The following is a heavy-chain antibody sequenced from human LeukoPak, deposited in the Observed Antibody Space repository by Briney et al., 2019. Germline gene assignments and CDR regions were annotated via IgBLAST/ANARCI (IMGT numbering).Heavy chain of an antibody. V-gene: IGHV3-30*18. Sequence: PGGSLRLSCAASGFMFGTYGIHWVRQAPGKGLEWVAVISYDGINKFYADFVEGRFTISRDNSKNTLYLQMNSLRPEDTAVYYCAKTTFGCSSTRCCGYYGMDVWGQGTTVTVSS. D-gene: IGHD2-2*01. CDR2: ISYDGINK. J-gene: IGHJ6*02. CDR1: GFMFGTYG. CDR3: AKTTFGCSSTRCCGYYGMDV.